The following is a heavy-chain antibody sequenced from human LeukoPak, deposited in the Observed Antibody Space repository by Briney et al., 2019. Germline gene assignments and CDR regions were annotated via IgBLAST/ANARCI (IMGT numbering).Heavy chain of an antibody. CDR1: GFTFSSYG. Sequence: GGSLRLSCAASGFTFSSYGMSWVRQAPGKGLEWVANIKQDGSEKYYVDSVKGRFTISRDNAKNSLYLQMNSLRAEDTAVYYCAREVNYDSPWGQGTLVTVSS. V-gene: IGHV3-7*01. CDR3: AREVNYDSP. D-gene: IGHD3-22*01. CDR2: IKQDGSEK. J-gene: IGHJ5*02.